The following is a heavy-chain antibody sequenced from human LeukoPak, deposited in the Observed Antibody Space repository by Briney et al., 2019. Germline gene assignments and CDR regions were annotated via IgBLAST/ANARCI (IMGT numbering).Heavy chain of an antibody. CDR1: GYTFTSYG. J-gene: IGHJ4*02. Sequence: ASVKVSCKASGYTFTSYGISWVRQAPGKGLDWMGWISAYNGNTNYAQKLQGRVTMTTDTSTSTAYMELRSLRSDDTAVYYCASSIAVAGTGLLVYWGQGTLVTVSS. D-gene: IGHD6-19*01. V-gene: IGHV1-18*04. CDR2: ISAYNGNT. CDR3: ASSIAVAGTGLLVY.